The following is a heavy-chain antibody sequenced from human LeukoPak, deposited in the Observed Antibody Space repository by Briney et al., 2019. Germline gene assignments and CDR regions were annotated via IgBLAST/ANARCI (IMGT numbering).Heavy chain of an antibody. CDR2: ISSSSSYI. D-gene: IGHD3-22*01. CDR1: GFTFSSYS. CDR3: ARVDDSSGYSYFDY. V-gene: IGHV3-21*01. J-gene: IGHJ4*02. Sequence: GGSLRLSCAASGFTFSSYSMNWVRQAPGKGLEWVSSISSSSSYIYYADSVKGRFTISRDNAKNSLYLQMNSLRAEDTAVYYCARVDDSSGYSYFDYWGQGTLVTVSS.